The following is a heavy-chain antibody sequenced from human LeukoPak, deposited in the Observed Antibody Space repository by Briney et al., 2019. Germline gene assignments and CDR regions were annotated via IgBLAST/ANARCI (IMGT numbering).Heavy chain of an antibody. V-gene: IGHV3-66*01. CDR3: AKGIRSSWDYLSY. J-gene: IGHJ4*02. D-gene: IGHD6-13*01. CDR2: IYSGGST. CDR1: GFTVSSNY. Sequence: PGGSLRLSCAASGFTVSSNYMSWVRQAPGKGLEWVSVIYSGGSTYYADSVKGRFTISRDNSKNTLYLQMNSLRAEDTAVYYCAKGIRSSWDYLSYWGQGTLVTVSS.